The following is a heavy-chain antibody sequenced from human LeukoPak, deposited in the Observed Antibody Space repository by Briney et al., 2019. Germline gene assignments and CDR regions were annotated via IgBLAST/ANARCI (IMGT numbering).Heavy chain of an antibody. Sequence: SETLSLTCTVSGGSISSYYWSWIRQPAGKGLEWIGRIYTSGSTNYNPSLKSRVTISVDTSKNQFSLKLSSVTAADTAVYYCARFGYYDSSGYYFDYWGQGTLVTVSS. V-gene: IGHV4-4*07. D-gene: IGHD3-22*01. CDR2: IYTSGST. CDR3: ARFGYYDSSGYYFDY. J-gene: IGHJ4*02. CDR1: GGSISSYY.